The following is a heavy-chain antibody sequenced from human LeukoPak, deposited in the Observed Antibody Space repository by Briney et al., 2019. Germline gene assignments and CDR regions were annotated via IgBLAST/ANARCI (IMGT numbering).Heavy chain of an antibody. D-gene: IGHD2-8*02. CDR2: ISSTSACI. CDR3: ARVAVSGPTGWFDS. V-gene: IGHV3-21*01. Sequence: GGSLRLSCAASGFTVSSNYMSWVRQAPGKGLEWVSSISSTSACIYYADSVKGRFTISRDNVDNVVYLQMNSLGAEDTAVYYCARVAVSGPTGWFDSWGQGTLVIVSS. CDR1: GFTVSSNY. J-gene: IGHJ5*01.